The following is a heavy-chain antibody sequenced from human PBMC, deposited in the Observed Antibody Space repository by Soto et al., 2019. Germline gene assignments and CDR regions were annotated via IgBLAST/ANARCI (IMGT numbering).Heavy chain of an antibody. D-gene: IGHD5-12*01. Sequence: GGSLRLSCTASGLILSNYNMIWVRQAPGKGLEWVSAISGSGGSTYYADSVKGRFTISRDNSKNTLYLQMNSLRAEDTAVYYCAKAGEQWLRLAPFDYWGQGTLVTVSS. V-gene: IGHV3-23*01. CDR1: GLILSNYN. CDR3: AKAGEQWLRLAPFDY. CDR2: ISGSGGST. J-gene: IGHJ4*02.